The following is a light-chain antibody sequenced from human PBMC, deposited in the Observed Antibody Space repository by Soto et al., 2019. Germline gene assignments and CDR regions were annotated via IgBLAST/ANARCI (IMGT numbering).Light chain of an antibody. J-gene: IGKJ1*01. CDR3: QQYNSYYRT. Sequence: EIVLTQSPGTLSLSPGERATLSCRASQSVSSIYLGWYQQKPGQAPRLLIYGASSRATGIPDRFSGSGSGTEFTLTISSLQPDDFATYYCQQYNSYYRTFGQGTKVDIK. CDR2: GAS. V-gene: IGKV3-20*01. CDR1: QSVSSIY.